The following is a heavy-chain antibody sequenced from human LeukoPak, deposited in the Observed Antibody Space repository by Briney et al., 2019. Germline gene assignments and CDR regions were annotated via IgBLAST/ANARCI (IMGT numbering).Heavy chain of an antibody. Sequence: PSETLSLTCTVSGGSISTYYWSCIRQPSGKGLEWIGYNYYSGTTIPHPSPKSRVTISVDTSKNQFSLRLRSVTAADTAVYYCARHGGSGSFDYWGQGTLVTVSS. V-gene: IGHV4-59*08. CDR3: ARHGGSGSFDY. D-gene: IGHD3-3*01. J-gene: IGHJ4*02. CDR1: GGSISTYY. CDR2: NYYSGTT.